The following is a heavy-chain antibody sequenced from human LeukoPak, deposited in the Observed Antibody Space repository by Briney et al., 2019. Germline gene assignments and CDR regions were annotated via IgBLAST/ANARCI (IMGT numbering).Heavy chain of an antibody. D-gene: IGHD3-10*01. Sequence: SQTLSLTCTVSGGSISSGDYYWSWIRQPPGKGLEWIGYIYYSGSTYYNPSLKSRVTISVDTSKNQFSLKLSSVTAADTAVYYCARDHYYGSGSYYAPDYWGQGTLVTVSS. CDR3: ARDHYYGSGSYYAPDY. CDR1: GGSISSGDYY. V-gene: IGHV4-30-4*01. J-gene: IGHJ4*02. CDR2: IYYSGST.